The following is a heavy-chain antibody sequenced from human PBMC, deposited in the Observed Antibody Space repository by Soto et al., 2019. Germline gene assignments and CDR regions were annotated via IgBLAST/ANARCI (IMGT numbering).Heavy chain of an antibody. CDR2: IYYSGST. CDR3: ARQSSIFGDYYYYGMDV. D-gene: IGHD3-3*02. J-gene: IGHJ6*02. Sequence: QLQLQESGPGLVKPSETLSLTCTVSGGSISSSSYYWGWIRQPPGKGLEWIGSIYYSGSTYYNPSLKSRVTISVDTSKNQFSLKLSSVTAADTAVYYCARQSSIFGDYYYYGMDVWGQGTTVTVSS. CDR1: GGSISSSSYY. V-gene: IGHV4-39*01.